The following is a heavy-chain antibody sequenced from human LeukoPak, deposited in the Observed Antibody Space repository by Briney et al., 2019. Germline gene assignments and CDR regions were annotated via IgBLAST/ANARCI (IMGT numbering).Heavy chain of an antibody. J-gene: IGHJ4*02. D-gene: IGHD3-10*01. V-gene: IGHV3-30*18. Sequence: SGRSLRLSCAASGFTFSSYGMHWVRQAPGKGLEWVAVISYDGSNKYYADSVKGRFTISRDNSKNTLYLQMNSLRAEDTAVYYCAKDERGYFDYWGQGTLVTVSS. CDR1: GFTFSSYG. CDR3: AKDERGYFDY. CDR2: ISYDGSNK.